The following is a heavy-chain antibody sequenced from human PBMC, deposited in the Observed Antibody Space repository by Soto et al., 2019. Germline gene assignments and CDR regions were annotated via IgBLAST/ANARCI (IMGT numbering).Heavy chain of an antibody. V-gene: IGHV4-31*03. D-gene: IGHD2-15*01. CDR3: ARGDVVVVAATGTAQFDP. CDR1: GGSISSGGYY. CDR2: IYYSGST. J-gene: IGHJ5*02. Sequence: QVQLQESGPGLVKPSQTLSLTCTVSGGSISSGGYYWSWIRQHPGKGLEWIGYIYYSGSTYYNPSLKSRVTISVDTSKNQFSLKLSSVTAADTAVYYCARGDVVVVAATGTAQFDPWGQGTLVTVSS.